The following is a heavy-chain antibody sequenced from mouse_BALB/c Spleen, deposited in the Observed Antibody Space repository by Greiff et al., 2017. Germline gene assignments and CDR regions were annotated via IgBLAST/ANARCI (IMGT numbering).Heavy chain of an antibody. CDR1: GYTFTSYW. CDR2: INPSTGYT. CDR3: AKGGWDNWLAY. J-gene: IGHJ3*01. D-gene: IGHD3-3*01. V-gene: IGHV1-7*01. Sequence: VQLQQSGAELAKPGASVKMSCKASGYTFTSYWMHWVKQRPGQGLEWIGYINPSTGYTEYNQKFKDKATLTADKSSSTAYMQLSSLTSEDSAVYYCAKGGWDNWLAYWGQGTLVTVSA.